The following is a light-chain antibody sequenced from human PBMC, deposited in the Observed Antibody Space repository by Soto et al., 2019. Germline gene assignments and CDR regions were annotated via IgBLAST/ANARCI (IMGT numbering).Light chain of an antibody. CDR2: EVS. CDR1: SSDIGGYNY. J-gene: IGLJ2*01. V-gene: IGLV2-14*01. Sequence: QSALTQPASVSGSPGQSITISCTGTSSDIGGYNYVSWYQQHPGKAPKLMISEVSNRPSGVSNHFSGSKSGNTASLTISGLQAEDEADYYCSSYTSSSTLHVLFGGGTKLTVL. CDR3: SSYTSSSTLHVL.